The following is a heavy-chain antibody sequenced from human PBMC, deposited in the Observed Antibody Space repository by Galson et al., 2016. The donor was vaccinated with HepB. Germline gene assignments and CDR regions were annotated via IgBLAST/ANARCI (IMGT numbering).Heavy chain of an antibody. D-gene: IGHD1-14*01. V-gene: IGHV1-18*01. CDR2: ISGYNNNT. CDR3: ARDRKPYGLDV. CDR1: GHTFTRYG. J-gene: IGHJ6*02. Sequence: SVKVSCKASGHTFTRYGITWVRQAPGQGLEWMGWISGYNNNTNYGENLQGRVTVSTDTSTSTTYMELRSLRSEDTAVYYCARDRKPYGLDVWGQGTTVIVSS.